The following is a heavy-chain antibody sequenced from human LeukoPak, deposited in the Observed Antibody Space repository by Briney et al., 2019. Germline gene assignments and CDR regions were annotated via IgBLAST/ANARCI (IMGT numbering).Heavy chain of an antibody. CDR2: ISDSGGNT. J-gene: IGHJ4*02. V-gene: IGHV3-23*01. CDR3: AKELRSISATTGFDY. CDR1: GFTFSNFH. Sequence: GGSLRLSCAASGFTFSNFHMTWVRQSPGKGLEWVSAISDSGGNTWYADSVKGRFTISRDNSKNTVYLQKNSLRAEDTAVYYCAKELRSISATTGFDYWGQGTLVTVSS. D-gene: IGHD1-20*01.